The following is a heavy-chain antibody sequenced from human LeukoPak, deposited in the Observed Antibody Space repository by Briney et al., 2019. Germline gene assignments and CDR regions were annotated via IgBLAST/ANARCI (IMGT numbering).Heavy chain of an antibody. CDR2: IRSDGSTK. D-gene: IGHD2-2*01. Sequence: GGSLRLSCVASGFTFSSYGVHWVRQSPGRGLEWVTFIRSDGSTKYYADSVKGRFTISRDNSKNTLYLQMNSLRAEDTAVYYCAKDVPAGFFDYWGQGTLVTVSS. CDR1: GFTFSSYG. CDR3: AKDVPAGFFDY. J-gene: IGHJ4*02. V-gene: IGHV3-30*02.